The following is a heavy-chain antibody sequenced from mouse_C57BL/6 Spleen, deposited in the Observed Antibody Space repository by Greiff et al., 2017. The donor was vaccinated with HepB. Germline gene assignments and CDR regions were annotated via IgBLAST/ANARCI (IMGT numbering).Heavy chain of an antibody. CDR1: GFTFSSYA. Sequence: EVKLVESGGGLVKPGGSLKLSCAASGFTFSSYAMSWVRQTPEKRLEWVATISDGGSYTYYPDNVKGRFTISRDNAKNNLYLQMSHLKSEDTAMYYCARDNWDVIDYWGQGTTLTVSS. D-gene: IGHD4-1*01. V-gene: IGHV5-4*01. CDR3: ARDNWDVIDY. CDR2: ISDGGSYT. J-gene: IGHJ2*01.